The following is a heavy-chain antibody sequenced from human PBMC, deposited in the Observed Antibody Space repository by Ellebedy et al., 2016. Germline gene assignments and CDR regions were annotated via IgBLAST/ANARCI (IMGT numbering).Heavy chain of an antibody. D-gene: IGHD4-17*01. CDR1: GYTLTELS. V-gene: IGHV1-24*01. CDR3: ATGYGVGSYWYFDL. J-gene: IGHJ2*01. CDR2: FDPEDGET. Sequence: ASVKVSXXVSGYTLTELSMHWVRQAPGKGLEWMGGFDPEDGETIYAQKFQGRVTMTEDTSTDTAYMELSSLRSEDTAVYYCATGYGVGSYWYFDLWGRGTLVTVSS.